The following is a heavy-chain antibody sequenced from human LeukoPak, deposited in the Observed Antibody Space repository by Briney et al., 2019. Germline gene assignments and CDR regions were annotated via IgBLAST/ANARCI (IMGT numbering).Heavy chain of an antibody. J-gene: IGHJ4*02. CDR1: GGSISSYY. CDR3: ARLGIGVVPSAMLGDYYFDY. V-gene: IGHV4-59*08. D-gene: IGHD2-2*01. Sequence: PSETLSLTCTVSGGSISSYYWSWIRQPPGKGLEWIGYIYYSGSTKYNPSLKSRVTISVDTSKNQFSLKLTSVTAADTAVYHCARLGIGVVPSAMLGDYYFDYWGQGTLVTVSS. CDR2: IYYSGST.